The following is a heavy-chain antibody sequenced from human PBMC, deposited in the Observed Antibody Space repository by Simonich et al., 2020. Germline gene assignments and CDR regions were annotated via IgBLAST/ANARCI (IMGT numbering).Heavy chain of an antibody. Sequence: QVQLVESGGGVVQPGRSLRLSCAASGFTFSSYAMHWVRQAQGKGLELVAVISYDGSNKYYADSVKGRFTISRDNSKNTLYLQMNSLRAEDTAVYYCAREGAGNDAFDIWGQGTMVTVSS. CDR2: ISYDGSNK. J-gene: IGHJ3*02. CDR1: GFTFSSYA. D-gene: IGHD1-26*01. V-gene: IGHV3-30*04. CDR3: AREGAGNDAFDI.